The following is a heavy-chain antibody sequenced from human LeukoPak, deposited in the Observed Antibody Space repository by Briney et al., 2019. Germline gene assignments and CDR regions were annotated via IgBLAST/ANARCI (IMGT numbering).Heavy chain of an antibody. V-gene: IGHV3-74*01. CDR3: ARGSYSLGGFDY. D-gene: IGHD6-13*01. CDR2: ISSDGSNT. CDR1: GFTFRSYW. Sequence: PGGSLRLSCAASGFTFRSYWMHWVRQAPGKGLVWVSRISSDGSNTNYADSVKGRFTISRDNAKNTLYLPMNSLRAEDTAVYYCARGSYSLGGFDYWGQGTLVTVSS. J-gene: IGHJ4*02.